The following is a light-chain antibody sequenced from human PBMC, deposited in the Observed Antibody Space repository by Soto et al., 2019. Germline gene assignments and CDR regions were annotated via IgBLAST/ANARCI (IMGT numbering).Light chain of an antibody. Sequence: EIVLTQSPGTLSLSPSERATLSCRASQSVSSSYLAWYQQKPGQAPRLLIYGASSRATGIPDRFSGSGSGTDFTLTISRLEAEDFAVYYCQQSSSSPITFGQGTRLEIK. CDR2: GAS. J-gene: IGKJ5*01. V-gene: IGKV3-20*01. CDR3: QQSSSSPIT. CDR1: QSVSSSY.